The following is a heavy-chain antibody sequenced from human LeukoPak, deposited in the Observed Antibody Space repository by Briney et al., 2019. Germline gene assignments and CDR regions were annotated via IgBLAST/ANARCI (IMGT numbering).Heavy chain of an antibody. V-gene: IGHV4-38-2*02. J-gene: IGHJ4*02. Sequence: SETLSLTCTVSGYSISSGYYWGWIRQPPGKGLEWIGSIYHSGSTYYNPSLKSRVTISVDTSKNQFSLKLSSVTAADTAVYYCARNLHYDSSGYYVDYWGQGTLVTVSS. D-gene: IGHD3-22*01. CDR2: IYHSGST. CDR1: GYSISSGYY. CDR3: ARNLHYDSSGYYVDY.